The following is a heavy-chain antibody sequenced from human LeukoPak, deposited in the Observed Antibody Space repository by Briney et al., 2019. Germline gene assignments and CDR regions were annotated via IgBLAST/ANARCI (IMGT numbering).Heavy chain of an antibody. CDR3: AKEERFYDSSGYYEYYFDY. CDR1: GFTFSSYG. V-gene: IGHV3-30*02. CDR2: IRYDGSNK. J-gene: IGHJ4*02. Sequence: GGSLRLSCAASGFTFSSYGMHWVRQAPGKGLEWVAFIRYDGSNKYYADSVKGRFTISRDNSKNTLYLQMNSLRAEDTAVYYCAKEERFYDSSGYYEYYFDYWGQGTLVTVSS. D-gene: IGHD3-22*01.